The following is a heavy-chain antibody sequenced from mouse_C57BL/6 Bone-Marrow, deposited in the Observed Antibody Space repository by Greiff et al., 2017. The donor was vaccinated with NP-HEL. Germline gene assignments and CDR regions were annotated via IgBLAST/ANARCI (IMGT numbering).Heavy chain of an antibody. CDR1: GFTFRSYA. CDR2: ISDGGSYT. D-gene: IGHD4-1*02. J-gene: IGHJ3*01. Sequence: VKLVGSGGGLVKPGGALKLSCAASGFTFRSYAMSLVRQTPGKRLEWVATISDGGSYTYYPDNVKGRFTISRDNAKNNLYLQMSHLKSEDTAMYYCARVNWDWFAYWGQGTLVTVSA. V-gene: IGHV5-4*03. CDR3: ARVNWDWFAY.